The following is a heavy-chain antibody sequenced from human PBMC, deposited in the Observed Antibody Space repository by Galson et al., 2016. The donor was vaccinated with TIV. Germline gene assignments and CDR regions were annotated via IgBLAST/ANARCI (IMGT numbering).Heavy chain of an antibody. CDR1: GNTFINSW. V-gene: IGHV5-51*01. CDR3: ARLGCGADCYSGVGK. J-gene: IGHJ4*02. Sequence: GAEVKKSGESLKISCKTSGNTFINSWIAWVRQMPGKGLECMGVIYFDDSETIYSSSFEGHVTISVDKSINTAYLHWNRLKASDSAMYYCARLGCGADCYSGVGKWGQGTLVTVAS. D-gene: IGHD2-21*01. CDR2: IYFDDSET.